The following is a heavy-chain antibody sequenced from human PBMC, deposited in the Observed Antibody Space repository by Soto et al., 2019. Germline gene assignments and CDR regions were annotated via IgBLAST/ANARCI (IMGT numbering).Heavy chain of an antibody. CDR3: ARARAYCTNGVCYPGGMDV. J-gene: IGHJ6*02. CDR1: GGTFSSYA. Sequence: ASVKVSCKASGGTFSSYAISWVRQARGQGLEWMGWINPNSGGTNYAQKFQGGVTMTRDTSISTAYMELSRLRSDDTAVYYCARARAYCTNGVCYPGGMDVWGQGTTVTVSS. D-gene: IGHD2-8*01. CDR2: INPNSGGT. V-gene: IGHV1-2*02.